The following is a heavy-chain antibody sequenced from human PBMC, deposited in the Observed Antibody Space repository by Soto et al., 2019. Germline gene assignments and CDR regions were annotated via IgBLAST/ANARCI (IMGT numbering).Heavy chain of an antibody. V-gene: IGHV1-18*01. D-gene: IGHD3-16*01. Sequence: QVQLVQSGNEVKKPGASVNVSCKASGYSFTRYGISWVRQAPGQGLEWMGWISGYNGKTKYAQKLQGRGSMTTDTSTSTANMERESLDSDDTAVYYCAREGDRPYYYSGRDAWGQGTTVTVSS. J-gene: IGHJ6*02. CDR1: GYSFTRYG. CDR2: ISGYNGKT. CDR3: AREGDRPYYYSGRDA.